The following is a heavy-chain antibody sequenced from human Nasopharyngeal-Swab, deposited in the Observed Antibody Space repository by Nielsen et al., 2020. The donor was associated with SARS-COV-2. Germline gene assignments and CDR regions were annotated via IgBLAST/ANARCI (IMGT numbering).Heavy chain of an antibody. CDR3: AKEVVGGLVDS. J-gene: IGHJ4*02. V-gene: IGHV4-61*05. CDR1: GDSIRSSSIRRYY. Sequence: GALRLSCTVSGDSIRSSSIRRYYWSWLRQPPGKGLEWIGSFSYTGITNYNPSLKSRVTISVDMSKNQFSLKLNSVAAADTAVYYCAKEVVGGLVDSWGQGTLVTVSS. CDR2: FSYTGIT. D-gene: IGHD1-26*01.